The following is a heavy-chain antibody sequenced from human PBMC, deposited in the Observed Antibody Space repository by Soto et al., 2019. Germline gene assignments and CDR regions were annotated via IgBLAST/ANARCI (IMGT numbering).Heavy chain of an antibody. CDR1: GFTFSNYG. Sequence: PGGSLRLSCAGSGFTFSNYGMHWVRQAPGKGLEWVAVISYDETNKYYADSAKGRFTISRDNSKNTLYLQMNSLRDEDTAVYYCAKAGATWPTFDYWGQGTLVTVSS. D-gene: IGHD5-12*01. J-gene: IGHJ4*02. V-gene: IGHV3-30*18. CDR2: ISYDETNK. CDR3: AKAGATWPTFDY.